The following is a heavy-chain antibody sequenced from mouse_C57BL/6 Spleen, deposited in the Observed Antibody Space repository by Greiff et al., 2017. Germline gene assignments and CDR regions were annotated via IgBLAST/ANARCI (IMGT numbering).Heavy chain of an antibody. CDR2: IWTGGGT. Sequence: VQRVESGPGLVAPSQSLSITCTVSGFSLTSYAISWVRQPPGKGLEWLGVIWTGGGTNYNSALKSRLSISKDNSKSQVFLKMNSLQTDDTARYYCARTIYYGNYYYAMDYWGQGTSVTVSS. CDR3: ARTIYYGNYYYAMDY. CDR1: GFSLTSYA. J-gene: IGHJ4*01. V-gene: IGHV2-9-1*01. D-gene: IGHD2-1*01.